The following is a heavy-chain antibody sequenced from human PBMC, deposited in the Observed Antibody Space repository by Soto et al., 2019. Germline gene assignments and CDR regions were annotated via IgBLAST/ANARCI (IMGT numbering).Heavy chain of an antibody. D-gene: IGHD5-12*01. CDR3: AGGGYSGYDSYYYYGMDV. V-gene: IGHV4-30-4*01. J-gene: IGHJ6*02. CDR1: GGSISSGDYY. Sequence: SETLSLTCTVSGGSISSGDYYWSWIRQPPGKGLEWIGYIYYSGSTYYNPSLKSRVTISVNTSKNQFSLKLSSVTAADTAVYYCAGGGYSGYDSYYYYGMDVWGQGTKVTVSS. CDR2: IYYSGST.